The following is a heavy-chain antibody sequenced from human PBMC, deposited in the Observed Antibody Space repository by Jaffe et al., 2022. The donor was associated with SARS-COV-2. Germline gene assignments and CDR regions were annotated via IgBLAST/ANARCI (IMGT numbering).Heavy chain of an antibody. J-gene: IGHJ4*02. CDR2: IGKSAVTE. V-gene: IGHV3-11*01. Sequence: QVQLVESGGGLVKPGGSLRLSCAASGYTFSDYSMSWIRQAPGKGLEWVSHIGKSAVTEKYADPVKGRFTISRDNAKNSLFLQMDSLRDEDTAVYYCAKRTGLGTPYDSWGQGTLVTVSS. CDR1: GYTFSDYS. D-gene: IGHD1-1*01. CDR3: AKRTGLGTPYDS.